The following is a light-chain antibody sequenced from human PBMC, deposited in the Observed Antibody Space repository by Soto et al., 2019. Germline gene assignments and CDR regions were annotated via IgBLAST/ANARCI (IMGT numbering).Light chain of an antibody. Sequence: DIQMTQSPSTLSGSVGDRVTITCRASQTISSWLAWYQQKPGKAPKLLIYKASTLQSGVPSRFSGSGSGTKFTLTIASLQPDDFATYYGQQYETFSGTFGPGTKVDIK. CDR2: KAS. V-gene: IGKV1-5*03. CDR3: QQYETFSGT. J-gene: IGKJ1*01. CDR1: QTISSW.